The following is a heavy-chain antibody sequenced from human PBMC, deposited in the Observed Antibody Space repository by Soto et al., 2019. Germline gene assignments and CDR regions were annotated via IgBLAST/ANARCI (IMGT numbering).Heavy chain of an antibody. CDR3: ARGRAVGDTRDFDY. CDR1: GFTFSSHS. D-gene: IGHD1-26*01. CDR2: TSYDGT. Sequence: QVQLVESGGGVVQPGRSLRLSCATSGFTFSSHSMHWVRQAPGKGLEWVAITSYDGTNVDSVKGRFTISRDYSKNTLYLQMNSLRPEDTAVYYCARGRAVGDTRDFDYWGQGTLVTVSS. V-gene: IGHV3-30-3*01. J-gene: IGHJ4*02.